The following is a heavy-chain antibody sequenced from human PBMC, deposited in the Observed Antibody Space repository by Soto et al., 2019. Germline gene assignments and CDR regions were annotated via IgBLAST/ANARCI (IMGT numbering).Heavy chain of an antibody. CDR1: GFTFSSYG. CDR3: AKLAVAGRAFYGMDV. Sequence: LRLSCAASGFTFSSYGMHWVRQAPGKGLEWVAVISYDGSNKYYADSVKGRFTISRDNSKNTLYLQMNSLRAEDTAVYYCAKLAVAGRAFYGMDVWGQGTTVTVSS. D-gene: IGHD6-19*01. CDR2: ISYDGSNK. J-gene: IGHJ6*02. V-gene: IGHV3-30*18.